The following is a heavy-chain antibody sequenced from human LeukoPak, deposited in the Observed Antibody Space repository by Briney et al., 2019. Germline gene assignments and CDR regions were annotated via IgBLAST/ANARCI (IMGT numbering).Heavy chain of an antibody. J-gene: IGHJ6*03. Sequence: GASVKVSCKASGGTFSSYAISWVRQAPGQGLEWMGGIIPIFGTANYAQKFQGRVTITTDESTSTAYMELSSLRSDDTAVYYCARDTTDGSGRYQYYYYYYMDVWGKGTTVTVSS. D-gene: IGHD3-10*01. CDR1: GGTFSSYA. CDR2: IIPIFGTA. CDR3: ARDTTDGSGRYQYYYYYYMDV. V-gene: IGHV1-69*05.